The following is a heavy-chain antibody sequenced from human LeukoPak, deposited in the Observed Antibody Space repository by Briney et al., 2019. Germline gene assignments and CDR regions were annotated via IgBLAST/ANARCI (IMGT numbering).Heavy chain of an antibody. D-gene: IGHD3-22*01. V-gene: IGHV3-23*01. CDR3: AKGSYYDSSGSFYFDY. CDR1: GFTFSSYA. Sequence: GGSLRLSCAASGFTFSSYAMSWVRQAPGKGLEGVSGISGSGDNTYYADSVKGRFTISRDNSKNTLYVQVNSLGTEDTAAYYCAKGSYYDSSGSFYFDYWGQGTLVTVSS. CDR2: ISGSGDNT. J-gene: IGHJ4*02.